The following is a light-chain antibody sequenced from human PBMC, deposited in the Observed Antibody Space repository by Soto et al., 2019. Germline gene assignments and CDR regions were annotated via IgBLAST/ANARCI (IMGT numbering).Light chain of an antibody. CDR1: ISNIGNNY. CDR2: DNN. Sequence: QSVLTQPPSVSAAPGQKVTISCSGSISNIGNNYVSCYQQLPGTAPKLLIYDNNKRPSGIPDRFSGSKSGTSATLGITGLQTGDEADYYCGTWDSSLGAVVFGGGTKLTVL. CDR3: GTWDSSLGAVV. J-gene: IGLJ2*01. V-gene: IGLV1-51*01.